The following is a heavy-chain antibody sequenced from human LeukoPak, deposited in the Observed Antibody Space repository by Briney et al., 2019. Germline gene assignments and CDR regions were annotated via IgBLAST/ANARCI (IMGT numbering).Heavy chain of an antibody. Sequence: SETLSLTCTVSGYSISSGYYWGWIRPPAGKGLEWIGRIYTSGSTNYNPSLKSRVTMSVDTSKNQFSLKLSSVTAADTAVYYCARERVHFDWSYNWFDPWGQGTLVTVSS. V-gene: IGHV4-4*07. D-gene: IGHD3-9*01. CDR2: IYTSGST. J-gene: IGHJ5*02. CDR1: GYSISSGYY. CDR3: ARERVHFDWSYNWFDP.